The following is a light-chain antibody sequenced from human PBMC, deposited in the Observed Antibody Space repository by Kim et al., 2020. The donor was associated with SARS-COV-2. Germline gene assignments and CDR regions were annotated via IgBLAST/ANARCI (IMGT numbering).Light chain of an antibody. Sequence: FPGEGAPLSCRASHNVGINLAWYQQTPGQPPRLLIYDAAMRAAGIPDRFIGSGSGTDFTLTIGSLAPEDFAIYYCQQRGSWPPALTFGGGTKLEIK. J-gene: IGKJ4*01. CDR3: QQRGSWPPALT. CDR2: DAA. CDR1: HNVGIN. V-gene: IGKV3-11*01.